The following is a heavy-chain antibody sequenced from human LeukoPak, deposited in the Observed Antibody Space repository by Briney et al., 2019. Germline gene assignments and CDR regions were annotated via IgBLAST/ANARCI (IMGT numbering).Heavy chain of an antibody. CDR3: ARSGRYSSSPTVI. CDR1: GNSFTRFW. D-gene: IGHD6-13*01. CDR2: IYPGDSDT. Sequence: GESLKISCKGSGNSFTRFWIGWVRQMPGKGLEWMAIIYPGDSDTRYSPSFQGQVTISADKSISTAYLQWSSLKASDTAMYYCARSGRYSSSPTVIWGQGTMVTVSS. V-gene: IGHV5-51*01. J-gene: IGHJ3*02.